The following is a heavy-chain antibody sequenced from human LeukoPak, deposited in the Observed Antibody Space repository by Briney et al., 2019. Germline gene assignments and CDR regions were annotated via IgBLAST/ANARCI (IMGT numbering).Heavy chain of an antibody. D-gene: IGHD3-9*01. CDR1: GGSFSNYF. Sequence: SETLSLTCTVSGGSFSNYFWNWIRQPAGNGLEWLGRVDTSWNTNYNPSLKSRLTMSVDTSKNQFSLKVTSVTAADTAVYYCARVCGSATGYRLCGFDIWGQGTVVTVSS. J-gene: IGHJ3*02. CDR2: VDTSWNT. CDR3: ARVCGSATGYRLCGFDI. V-gene: IGHV4-4*07.